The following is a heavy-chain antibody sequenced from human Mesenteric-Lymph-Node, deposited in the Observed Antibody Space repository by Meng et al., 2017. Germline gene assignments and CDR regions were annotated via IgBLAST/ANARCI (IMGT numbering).Heavy chain of an antibody. CDR1: GFTFSSYA. CDR3: AKYHTVTARYFDY. V-gene: IGHV3-23*04. Sequence: EGQLGESGGGLVQPGGSLRLSCAASGFTFSSYAMSWVRQAPGKGLEWVSTISSGGGTYYADSVRGRFTISRDNSKNTLYLQMNSLTAEDTAVYYCAKYHTVTARYFDYWGQGTLVTVSS. CDR2: ISSGGGT. D-gene: IGHD4-17*01. J-gene: IGHJ4*02.